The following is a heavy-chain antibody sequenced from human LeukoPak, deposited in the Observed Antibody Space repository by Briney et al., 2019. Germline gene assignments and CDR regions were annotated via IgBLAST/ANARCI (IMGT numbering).Heavy chain of an antibody. CDR3: ARVEYHYDSSGYYDY. CDR2: INPNSGGT. V-gene: IGHV1-2*02. Sequence: ASVEVSCKASGYTFTGHYMNWVRQAPGQGLEWMGWINPNSGGTNYAQKFQGRVTMTRDTSISTAYMELSGLRSDDTAVYYCARVEYHYDSSGYYDYWGQGTLVTVSS. D-gene: IGHD3-22*01. CDR1: GYTFTGHY. J-gene: IGHJ4*02.